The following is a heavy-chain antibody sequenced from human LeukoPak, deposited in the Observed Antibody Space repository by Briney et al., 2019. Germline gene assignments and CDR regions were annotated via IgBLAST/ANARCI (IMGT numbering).Heavy chain of an antibody. D-gene: IGHD2-15*01. J-gene: IGHJ5*02. CDR3: ATGLLFDP. CDR1: GFTFSSYG. Sequence: GRSLRLSCAASGFTFSSYGMHWVRQAPGKGLEWEAVISYDGSNKYYADSVKGRFTISRENSKNTLYLQMNSLRAEDTAVYYCATGLLFDPWGQGTLVTVSS. V-gene: IGHV3-30*03. CDR2: ISYDGSNK.